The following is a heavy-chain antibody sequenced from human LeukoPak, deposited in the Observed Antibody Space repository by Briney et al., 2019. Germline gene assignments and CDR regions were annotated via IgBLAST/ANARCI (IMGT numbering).Heavy chain of an antibody. J-gene: IGHJ2*01. Sequence: SETLSLTCTVSGGSISSHYWSWIRQPPGKGLEWIGDIHYSGSTNYSPSLKSRVSISVDTSKNQFSLKLSSVTAADTAVYYCARLTRNWYFDLWGRGTLVTVSS. V-gene: IGHV4-59*08. CDR2: IHYSGST. CDR3: ARLTRNWYFDL. CDR1: GGSISSHY.